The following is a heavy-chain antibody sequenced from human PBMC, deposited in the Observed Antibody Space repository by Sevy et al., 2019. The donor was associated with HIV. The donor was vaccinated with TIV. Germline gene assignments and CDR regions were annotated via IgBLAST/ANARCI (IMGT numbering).Heavy chain of an antibody. V-gene: IGHV5-51*01. Sequence: GESLKISCKGSGYNFTSHWIIWVRQMPGKGLEWMGIIYPGDSDTKYSPSFQGRVTISADKSISTAYLQWSSLKASDTAIYYCARHATISGGDYWGQGTLVTVSS. CDR3: ARHATISGGDY. D-gene: IGHD3-10*01. CDR2: IYPGDSDT. CDR1: GYNFTSHW. J-gene: IGHJ4*02.